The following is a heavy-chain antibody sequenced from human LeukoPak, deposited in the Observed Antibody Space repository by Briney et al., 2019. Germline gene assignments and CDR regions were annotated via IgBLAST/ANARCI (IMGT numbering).Heavy chain of an antibody. D-gene: IGHD3-10*01. CDR1: GGSFSGYY. Sequence: KPSETLSLTCAVYGGSFSGYYWSWIRQPPGKGLEWIGEINYSGSTNYNPSLKNRVTISLDTSKNQFSLKLSSVTAADTAVYYCARRLGMFDPWGQGTLVTVSS. CDR3: ARRLGMFDP. V-gene: IGHV4-34*01. CDR2: INYSGST. J-gene: IGHJ5*02.